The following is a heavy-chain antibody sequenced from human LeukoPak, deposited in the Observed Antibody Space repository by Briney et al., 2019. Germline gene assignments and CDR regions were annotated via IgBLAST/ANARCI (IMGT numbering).Heavy chain of an antibody. D-gene: IGHD5-18*01. J-gene: IGHJ3*02. V-gene: IGHV4-4*07. CDR2: IYTSGST. CDR1: GGSISSYY. CDR3: ARDRVDTAMDEADAFDI. Sequence: PSETLSLTCTVSGGSISSYYWSWIRQPAGKGLEWIGRIYTSGSTNYNPSLKSRVTMSVDTSKNQFSLRLSSVTAADTAVYYCARDRVDTAMDEADAFDIWGQGTMVTVSS.